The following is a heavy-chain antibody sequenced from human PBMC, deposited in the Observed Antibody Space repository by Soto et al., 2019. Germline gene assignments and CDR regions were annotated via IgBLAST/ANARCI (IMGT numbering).Heavy chain of an antibody. Sequence: QVQLVQTGAEVKTPGSSLKVSCTVSGSRFSNYVISWVRQAPGHGLEWLGRIIPIFNSTQYAQRFQDRVTITADKSTNTASLELSSLSSEDTAVYYCAREGRGKKAGYNGLVSLGYWGQGTLVTVSS. CDR2: IIPIFNST. CDR1: GSRFSNYV. J-gene: IGHJ4*02. V-gene: IGHV1-69*06. CDR3: AREGRGKKAGYNGLVSLGY. D-gene: IGHD2-2*02.